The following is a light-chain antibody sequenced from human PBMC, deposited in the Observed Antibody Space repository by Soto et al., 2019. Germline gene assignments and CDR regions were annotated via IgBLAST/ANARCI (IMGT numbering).Light chain of an antibody. CDR2: SNN. CDR1: SSNIGSNT. J-gene: IGLJ2*01. V-gene: IGLV1-44*01. Sequence: QSVLTQPPSASGTPGQRVTISCSGSSSNIGSNTVNWYQQLPGTAPKLLIYSNNQRPSGVPDRFSGSKSGTSASLAISGLQSEDEADYYCAAWDDGLNGVVFGGG. CDR3: AAWDDGLNGVV.